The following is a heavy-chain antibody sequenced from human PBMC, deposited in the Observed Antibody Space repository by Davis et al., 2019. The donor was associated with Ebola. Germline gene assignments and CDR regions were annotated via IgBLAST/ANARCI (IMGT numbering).Heavy chain of an antibody. Sequence: AASVKVSCKASGYTFTSYDINWVRQAPGQGLEWMGIINPSGGSTSYAQKFQGRVTMTRDTSTSTVYMELSSLRSEDTAVYYCARPGGSYSHFDYWGQGTLVTVSS. D-gene: IGHD3-10*01. CDR1: GYTFTSYD. V-gene: IGHV1-46*01. CDR2: INPSGGST. J-gene: IGHJ4*02. CDR3: ARPGGSYSHFDY.